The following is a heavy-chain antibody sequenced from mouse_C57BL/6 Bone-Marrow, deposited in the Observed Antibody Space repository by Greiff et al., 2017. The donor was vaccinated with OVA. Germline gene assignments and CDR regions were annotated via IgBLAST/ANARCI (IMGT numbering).Heavy chain of an antibody. Sequence: VQLQQSGAELVKPGASVKMSCKASGYTFTSYWITWVKQRPGQGLEWIGDIYPGSGSTNYNEKFKSKATLTVDTSSSTASMQLRSLTSEDSAVYYGARRYYYGSSSFGYWGQGTTLTVSS. CDR3: ARRYYYGSSSFGY. CDR2: IYPGSGST. J-gene: IGHJ2*01. V-gene: IGHV1-55*01. D-gene: IGHD1-1*01. CDR1: GYTFTSYW.